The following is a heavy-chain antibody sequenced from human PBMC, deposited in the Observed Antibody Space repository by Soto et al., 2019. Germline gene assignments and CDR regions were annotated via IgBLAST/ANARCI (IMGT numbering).Heavy chain of an antibody. CDR1: GYTFTSYD. J-gene: IGHJ6*03. Sequence: ASVKVSCKASGYTFTSYDINWVRQATGQGLEWMGWMNPNSGNTGYAQKFQGRVTMTRNTSISTAYMELSSLRSEDTAVYYCARARRVVAATGYYYYYMDVWGKGTTVTVSS. CDR3: ARARRVVAATGYYYYYMDV. D-gene: IGHD2-15*01. CDR2: MNPNSGNT. V-gene: IGHV1-8*01.